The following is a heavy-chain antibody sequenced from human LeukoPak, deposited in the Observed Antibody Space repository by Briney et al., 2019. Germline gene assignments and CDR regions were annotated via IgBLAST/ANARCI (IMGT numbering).Heavy chain of an antibody. Sequence: GGSLRLSCAASGFTFSSYSMNWVRQAPGKGLEWVSYISSSSNTIYYADSVKGRFTISRDNAKNSLYLQMNSLRAEDTAVYYCARDIVLLDYWGQGTLVTVSS. CDR2: ISSSSNTI. CDR1: GFTFSSYS. D-gene: IGHD3-10*01. J-gene: IGHJ4*02. V-gene: IGHV3-48*01. CDR3: ARDIVLLDY.